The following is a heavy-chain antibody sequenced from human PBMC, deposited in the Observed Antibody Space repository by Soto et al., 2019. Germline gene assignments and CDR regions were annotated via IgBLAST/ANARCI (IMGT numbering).Heavy chain of an antibody. J-gene: IGHJ2*01. CDR3: ARMDIVTDWYFDL. CDR2: MSSSGSTI. CDR1: GFTFSDYY. Sequence: PGGSLRLSCAASGFTFSDYYMSWIRQAPGKGLEWVSYMSSSGSTIYYADSVKGRFTISRDNAKNSLYLQMNSLRAEDTAVYYCARMDIVTDWYFDLWGRGTLVTVSS. V-gene: IGHV3-11*01. D-gene: IGHD2-2*03.